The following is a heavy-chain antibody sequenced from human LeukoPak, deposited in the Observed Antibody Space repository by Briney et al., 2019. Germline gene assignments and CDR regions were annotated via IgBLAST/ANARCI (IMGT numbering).Heavy chain of an antibody. CDR1: GGPISSGRYY. D-gene: IGHD3-3*01. J-gene: IGHJ5*02. CDR3: ARGDLKSDWFDP. Sequence: PSQTLSLTCTVSGGPISSGRYYWSWIRQPAGRGLEWIGRLYSSGRTNFNPSLRSRVTISVDTSKNQFSLKLRSMTAADTAIYYCARGDLKSDWFDPWGQGTLVIVSS. CDR2: LYSSGRT. V-gene: IGHV4-61*02.